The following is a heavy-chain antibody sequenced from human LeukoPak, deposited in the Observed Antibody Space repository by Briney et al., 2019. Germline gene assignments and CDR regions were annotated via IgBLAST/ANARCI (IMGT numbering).Heavy chain of an antibody. CDR3: ARVNLRVYYYGSSGYSHLDY. Sequence: GASVKVSCKASGYTFTDYYIHWVRQAPGQGLEWMGWVNPNSGGTNYAQKFQGRVTLTRDTSISTAYMELTRLRSDDTAVYYCARVNLRVYYYGSSGYSHLDYWGQGTLVTVSS. J-gene: IGHJ4*02. V-gene: IGHV1-2*02. D-gene: IGHD3-22*01. CDR1: GYTFTDYY. CDR2: VNPNSGGT.